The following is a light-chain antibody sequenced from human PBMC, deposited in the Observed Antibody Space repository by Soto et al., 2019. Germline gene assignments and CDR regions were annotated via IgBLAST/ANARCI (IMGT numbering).Light chain of an antibody. J-gene: IGKJ5*01. V-gene: IGKV3-15*01. CDR1: QSVSRI. Sequence: EIVLTQSPGTLSLSPGERTTLSCRASQSVSRILAWYQQKPGQAPRLLIYDTSTRATGIPARFSGSGSGTEFSLTISSLQSDDFAVYYCQQYNSWSSITFGQGTRLE. CDR3: QQYNSWSSIT. CDR2: DTS.